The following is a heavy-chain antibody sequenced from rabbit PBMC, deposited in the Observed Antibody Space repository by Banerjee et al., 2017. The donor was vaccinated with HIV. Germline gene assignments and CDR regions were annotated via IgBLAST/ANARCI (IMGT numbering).Heavy chain of an antibody. CDR3: ARNDVSIYYVFKL. J-gene: IGHJ4*01. V-gene: IGHV1S45*01. Sequence: QEQLVESGGGLVKPGASLTLTCKASGFSFSNKAVMCWVRQAPGKGLEWIACIYGGSSGTTYYASWAKGRFTISKTSSTTVTLQMTSLTAADTATYFCARNDVSIYYVFKLWGPGTLVTVS. CDR2: IYGGSSGTT. CDR1: GFSFSNKAV. D-gene: IGHD8-1*01.